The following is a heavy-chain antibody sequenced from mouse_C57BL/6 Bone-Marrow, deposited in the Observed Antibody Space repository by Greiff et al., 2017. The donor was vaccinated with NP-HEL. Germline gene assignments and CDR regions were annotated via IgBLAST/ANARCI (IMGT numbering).Heavy chain of an antibody. CDR2: IYPGDGDT. CDR1: GYAFSSSW. CDR3: ANANCVFVY. D-gene: IGHD4-1*01. Sequence: VKLQESGPELVKPGASVKISCKASGYAFSSSWMNWVKQRPGKGLEWIGRIYPGDGDTNYNGKFKGKATLTADKSSSTAYMQLSSLTSEDSAVYFCANANCVFVYWGQGTLVTVSA. V-gene: IGHV1-82*01. J-gene: IGHJ3*01.